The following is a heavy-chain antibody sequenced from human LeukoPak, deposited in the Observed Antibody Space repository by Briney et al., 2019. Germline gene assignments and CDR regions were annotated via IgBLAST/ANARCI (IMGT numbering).Heavy chain of an antibody. Sequence: GGSLRLSCAASGFTFSSYAMSWVRQAPGKGLEWASAISGSGGSTYYADSVKGRFTISRDNSKNTLYLQMNSLRAEDTAVYYCAKSCSGNDYGDYGDYWGQGTLVTVSS. V-gene: IGHV3-23*01. J-gene: IGHJ4*02. D-gene: IGHD4-17*01. CDR3: AKSCSGNDYGDYGDY. CDR1: GFTFSSYA. CDR2: ISGSGGST.